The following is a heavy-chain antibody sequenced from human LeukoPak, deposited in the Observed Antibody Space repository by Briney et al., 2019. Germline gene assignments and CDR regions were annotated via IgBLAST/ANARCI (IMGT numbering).Heavy chain of an antibody. V-gene: IGHV4-30-2*01. D-gene: IGHD6-6*01. CDR3: ARSSWLYSSSWRWFDP. J-gene: IGHJ5*02. CDR2: IYHSGST. CDR1: GGSISSGGYS. Sequence: SQTLSLTCAVSGGSISSGGYSWSWIRQPPGKGLEWIGYIYHSGSTYYNPSLKSRVTISVDRSKNQFSLKLSSVTAADTAVYYCARSSWLYSSSWRWFDPWGQGTLVTVSS.